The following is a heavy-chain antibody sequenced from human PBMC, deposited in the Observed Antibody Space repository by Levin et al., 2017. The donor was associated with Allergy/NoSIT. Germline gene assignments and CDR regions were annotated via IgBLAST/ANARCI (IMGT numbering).Heavy chain of an antibody. Sequence: GASVKVSFPSFFFTLLPYSILLFLPAPGQGLECMGGIISMCGKATYAQQFQGRVTITADKSTSTAYMQLSGQRSEDTAVYFCARDGDRKASWPYDAFEFWGQGTVLAVSS. D-gene: IGHD2-2*01. CDR3: ARDGDRKASWPYDAFEF. V-gene: IGHV1-69*06. J-gene: IGHJ3*01. CDR1: FFTLLPYS. CDR2: IISMCGKA.